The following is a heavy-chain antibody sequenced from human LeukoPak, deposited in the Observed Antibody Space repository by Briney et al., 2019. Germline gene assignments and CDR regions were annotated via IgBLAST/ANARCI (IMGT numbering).Heavy chain of an antibody. CDR3: ARGGDYYDSSGYPHPFDY. D-gene: IGHD3-22*01. Sequence: PSETLSLTCTVSGDSISTYYWSWIRQPPGKGLEWIGYIYYSGSTNYNPSLKSRVTISVDTSKNQFSLKLSSVTAADTAVYYCARGGDYYDSSGYPHPFDYWGQGTLVTVSS. CDR2: IYYSGST. V-gene: IGHV4-59*01. J-gene: IGHJ4*02. CDR1: GDSISTYY.